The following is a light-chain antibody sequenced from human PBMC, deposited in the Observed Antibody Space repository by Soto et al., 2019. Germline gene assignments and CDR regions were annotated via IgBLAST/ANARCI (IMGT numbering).Light chain of an antibody. CDR3: LHDALFPYS. CDR1: QAIRND. CDR2: GIS. J-gene: IGKJ2*03. Sequence: AIQMTQSPSSLSASVGDTVTFTCRASQAIRNDLGWFQQRPGKPPKLLIYGISILQTGVPSRFSGSGSGTDFTLTISGLQPEDFETYYCLHDALFPYSFGQGTRLEI. V-gene: IGKV1-6*01.